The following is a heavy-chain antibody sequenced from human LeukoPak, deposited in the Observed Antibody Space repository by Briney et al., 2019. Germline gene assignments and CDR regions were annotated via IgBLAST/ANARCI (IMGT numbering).Heavy chain of an antibody. J-gene: IGHJ4*02. CDR1: GYSISSGYY. CDR3: ARWYSSSGYLDY. V-gene: IGHV4-38-2*01. D-gene: IGHD6-6*01. Sequence: SWTLSLTCAVSGYSISSGYYWGWIRQPPGKELEWIGSIYHSGNTNYNPSLKSRVTISVDTSKNQFSLKVSSVTAADTALYYCARWYSSSGYLDYWGQGTLV. CDR2: IYHSGNT.